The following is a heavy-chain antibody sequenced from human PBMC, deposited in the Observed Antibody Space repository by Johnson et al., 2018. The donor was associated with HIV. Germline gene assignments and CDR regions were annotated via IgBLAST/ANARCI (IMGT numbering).Heavy chain of an antibody. J-gene: IGHJ3*02. D-gene: IGHD6-6*01. CDR1: GFTFDDYA. V-gene: IGHV3-9*01. Sequence: VQLVESGGGLVQPGRSLRLSCAASGFTFDDYAMHWVRQAPGKGLEWVSGISWNSGSIGYADSVKGRFPIASGNAKNSLYLQMNSLRAEDTALYYCAKDMRIAARPAVGAFDIWGQGTMVTVSS. CDR3: AKDMRIAARPAVGAFDI. CDR2: ISWNSGSI.